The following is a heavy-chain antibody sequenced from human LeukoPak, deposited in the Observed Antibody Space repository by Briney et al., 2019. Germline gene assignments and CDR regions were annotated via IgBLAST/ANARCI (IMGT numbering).Heavy chain of an antibody. Sequence: ASVKVSCKASGYTFTGYYMHWVRQAPGQGLEWMGWINPNSGGTNYAQKFQGRVTMTRDTSISTAYMELSRLRSDDTAVYYCARLMTTYSSSWYYFDYWGQGTLVTVSS. D-gene: IGHD6-13*01. CDR3: ARLMTTYSSSWYYFDY. V-gene: IGHV1-2*02. J-gene: IGHJ4*02. CDR2: INPNSGGT. CDR1: GYTFTGYY.